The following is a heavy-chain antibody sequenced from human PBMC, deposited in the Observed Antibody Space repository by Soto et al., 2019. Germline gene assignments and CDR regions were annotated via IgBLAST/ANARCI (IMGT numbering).Heavy chain of an antibody. V-gene: IGHV1-8*01. Sequence: QVQLVQSGAEVKKPGASVKVSCKASGYTFTSYDINWVRQATGQGLEYLGWMNPNSGNTGYVQKFQGRVTMTRNTSIRSAYMELSSMRSQDTAVYYWARGVKYGHYTRWFDPWGQGTLVTVSS. CDR1: GYTFTSYD. CDR2: MNPNSGNT. CDR3: ARGVKYGHYTRWFDP. D-gene: IGHD4-17*01. J-gene: IGHJ5*02.